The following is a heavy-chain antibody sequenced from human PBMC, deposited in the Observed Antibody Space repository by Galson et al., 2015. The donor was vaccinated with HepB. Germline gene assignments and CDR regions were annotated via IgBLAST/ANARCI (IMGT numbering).Heavy chain of an antibody. CDR1: GFTFSSYS. J-gene: IGHJ4*02. Sequence: SLRLSCAASGFTFSSYSMNWVRQAPGKGLEWVSSIRSSHSDMYYADSVKGRFTISRDNAKNSLYLQMNSLRAEDTAVYYCARLDCSGGSCYSGDYWGQGTLVTVSS. D-gene: IGHD2-15*01. CDR2: IRSSHSDM. V-gene: IGHV3-21*01. CDR3: ARLDCSGGSCYSGDY.